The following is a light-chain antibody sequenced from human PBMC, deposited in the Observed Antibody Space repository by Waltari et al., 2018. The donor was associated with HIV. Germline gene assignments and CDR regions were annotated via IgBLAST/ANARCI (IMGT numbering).Light chain of an antibody. CDR1: RSNIGSNT. V-gene: IGLV1-44*01. Sequence: QSELTQPASVSGTPGQPVTFSCSGGRSNIGSNTVNWYRQFPGAAPKLFTYNNNQRPSGVPDLFSGSKSGTSASLASSGPQSGDEADYYCAAWDDCLNVYLFGPGTKATVL. CDR2: NNN. CDR3: AAWDDCLNVYL. J-gene: IGLJ1*01.